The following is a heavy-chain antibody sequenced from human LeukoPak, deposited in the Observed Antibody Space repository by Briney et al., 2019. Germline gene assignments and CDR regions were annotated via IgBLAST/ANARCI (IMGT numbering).Heavy chain of an antibody. CDR3: ARDRDGAYYHNPLDY. D-gene: IGHD3-22*01. V-gene: IGHV3-30-3*01. J-gene: IGHJ4*02. Sequence: GGSLRLSCAASGFTFSSYAMHWVRQAPGKGLEWVAVISYDGSNKYYADSVKGRFTISRDNSKNTLYLQMNSLRAEDTAVYYCARDRDGAYYHNPLDYWGQGTLVTVSS. CDR1: GFTFSSYA. CDR2: ISYDGSNK.